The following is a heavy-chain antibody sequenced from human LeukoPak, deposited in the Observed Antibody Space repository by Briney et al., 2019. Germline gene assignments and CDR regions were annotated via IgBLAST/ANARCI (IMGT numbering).Heavy chain of an antibody. D-gene: IGHD5-18*01. CDR2: INGDGSST. V-gene: IGHV3-74*01. J-gene: IGHJ6*02. Sequence: GGSLRLSCAASGFTFSDYYMSWIRQAPGKGLVWVARINGDGSSTTYADSVKGRLTISRDNAKNTLTLQMNSLRAEDTGVYFCARRRNTAMAPSLDLWGQGTTVTVSS. CDR3: ARRRNTAMAPSLDL. CDR1: GFTFSDYY.